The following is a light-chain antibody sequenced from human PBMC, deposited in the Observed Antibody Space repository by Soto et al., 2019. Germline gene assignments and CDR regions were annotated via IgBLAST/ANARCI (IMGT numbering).Light chain of an antibody. J-gene: IGLJ2*01. CDR2: DVS. CDR1: SSDVGGYNY. V-gene: IGLV2-14*01. CDR3: SSYTSSSTHVV. Sequence: QSALTQPASVSGSPGQSITISCTGTSSDVGGYNYVSWYQQHPGKAPKLMIYDVSNRPSGVSNRLSGSKSGNTASLTISGLQAKDAADYYGSSYTSSSTHVVFGGGTKLTVL.